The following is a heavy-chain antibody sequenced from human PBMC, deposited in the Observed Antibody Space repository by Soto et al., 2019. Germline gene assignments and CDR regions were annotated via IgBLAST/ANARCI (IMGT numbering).Heavy chain of an antibody. CDR2: ISSYNGDT. J-gene: IGHJ6*02. V-gene: IGHV1-18*01. Sequence: QVQLVQSGAEVKKPGASVKVSCKASGYTFTRSGISWVRQAPGQGPEWMGWISSYNGDTNYAQTFQGRVTMTTDTSTSTAYMEPRSPRSDDTAVYYCAREGVAPYYYYGMDVWGQGTPVTVSS. CDR3: AREGVAPYYYYGMDV. CDR1: GYTFTRSG. D-gene: IGHD5-12*01.